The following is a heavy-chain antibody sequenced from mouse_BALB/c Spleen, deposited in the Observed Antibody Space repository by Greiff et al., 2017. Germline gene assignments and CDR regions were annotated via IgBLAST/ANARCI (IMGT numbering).Heavy chain of an antibody. Sequence: VKLMESGPGLVAPSQSLSITCTVSGFSLTGYGVHWVRQSPGKGLEWLGVIWSGGSTDYNAAFISRLSISKDNSKSHVFFKMNSLQANDTTIYYCARNAYAFAYWGQGTPVTVSS. V-gene: IGHV2-2*02. J-gene: IGHJ4*01. CDR3: ARNAYAFAY. CDR2: IWSGGST. CDR1: GFSLTGYG.